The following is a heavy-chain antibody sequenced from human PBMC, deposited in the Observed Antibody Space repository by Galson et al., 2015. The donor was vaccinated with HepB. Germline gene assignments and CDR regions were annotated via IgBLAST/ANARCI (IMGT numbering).Heavy chain of an antibody. D-gene: IGHD3-16*02. CDR2: INHSGST. CDR1: GGSFSDYY. CDR3: ARGPASVVYDYVWGSSRQPLYYLDS. V-gene: IGHV4-34*01. J-gene: IGHJ4*02. Sequence: LTCAVYGGSFSDYYWSWIRQSPGKGLEWIGEINHSGSTNDNPSLKSRITISVDTSKNQFSLKLTSVTAADAAVYYCARGPASVVYDYVWGSSRQPLYYLDSWGQGTLLTVSS.